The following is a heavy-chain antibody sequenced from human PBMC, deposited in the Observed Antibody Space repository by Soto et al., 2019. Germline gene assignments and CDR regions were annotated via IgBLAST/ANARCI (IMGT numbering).Heavy chain of an antibody. V-gene: IGHV3-23*01. D-gene: IGHD5-18*01. CDR1: GFTFRSYA. CDR2: ISGSGGST. Sequence: EVQLLESGGGLVQPGGSLRLSCAASGFTFRSYAMSWVRQAPGKGLEWVSAISGSGGSTYAADSVKGRFTISRDNSKTTLYLQMTSLRAEDTAVYYFAKDLYSYGYAALDYWGQGTLVTVSS. CDR3: AKDLYSYGYAALDY. J-gene: IGHJ4*02.